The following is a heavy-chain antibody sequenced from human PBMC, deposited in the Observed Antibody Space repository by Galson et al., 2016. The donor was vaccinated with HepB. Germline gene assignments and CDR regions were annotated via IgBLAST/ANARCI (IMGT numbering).Heavy chain of an antibody. CDR3: VTDPVVVGGGY. CDR1: GFTLTELS. CDR2: LDPEEGKK. J-gene: IGHJ4*02. V-gene: IGHV1-24*01. Sequence: SVKVSCKVSGFTLTELSIHWMRQAPGKGLEWMGGLDPEEGKKVYSQKFQGRVIMTEDTSTDTAYMELSSLRSEDTAVYYCVTDPVVVGGGYWGLGTLVIVAS. D-gene: IGHD2-21*01.